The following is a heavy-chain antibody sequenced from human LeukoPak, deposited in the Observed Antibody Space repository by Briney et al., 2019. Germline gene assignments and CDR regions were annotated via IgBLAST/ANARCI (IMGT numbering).Heavy chain of an antibody. V-gene: IGHV3-23*01. CDR3: AKVGDSLTTMDY. CDR1: GFTFSSYA. D-gene: IGHD4-11*01. CDR2: ISGSGGST. Sequence: GGSLRLSCAASGFTFSSYAMSWVRQAPGKGLEWVSAISGSGGSTYYADSVKGRFTISRDNSKNTLYLQMNSLRAEDTALYYCAKVGDSLTTMDYWGQGTLVTVSS. J-gene: IGHJ4*02.